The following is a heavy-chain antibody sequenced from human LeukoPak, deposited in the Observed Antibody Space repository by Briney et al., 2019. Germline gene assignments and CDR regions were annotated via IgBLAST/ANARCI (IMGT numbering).Heavy chain of an antibody. V-gene: IGHV3-33*01. CDR3: ARDSCGGDCYPYTFAY. D-gene: IGHD2-21*02. CDR2: IWYDGTNK. J-gene: IGHJ4*02. CDR1: GFTFSSYG. Sequence: GGSLRLSCAASGFTFSSYGTHWVRQAPGQGLEWVAIIWYDGTNKYYAASVKGRFTISRDNSKNTLYLQMNSLRAEDTAVYYCARDSCGGDCYPYTFAYCGQRTLVTVSS.